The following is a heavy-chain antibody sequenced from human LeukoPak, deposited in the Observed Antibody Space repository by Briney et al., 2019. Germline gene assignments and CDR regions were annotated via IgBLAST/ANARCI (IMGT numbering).Heavy chain of an antibody. D-gene: IGHD5-24*01. CDR3: ARHGRDGNNWYYVDY. CDR2: FFYSGST. CDR1: GDSIRSSNYY. V-gene: IGHV4-39*01. J-gene: IGHJ4*02. Sequence: PSETLSLTCIVSGDSIRSSNYYWGWIRQPPGKGLEWIGNFFYSGSTYYNPSLKSRVTISVDTSKNQISLKLRSVTAADTAVYYCARHGRDGNNWYYVDYWGQGTLVTVSS.